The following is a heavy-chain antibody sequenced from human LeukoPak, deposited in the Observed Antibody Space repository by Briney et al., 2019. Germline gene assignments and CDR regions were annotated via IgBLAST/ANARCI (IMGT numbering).Heavy chain of an antibody. Sequence: GGSLRLSCAASGFPFSSHGMSWVRQAPGKGLEWVSGIIGGGGSTYYADSVKGRFTISGDNTRNTLFLQMNSLRAEDTAVYYCAHGAMYQLDYWGQGTLVTVSS. CDR1: GFPFSSHG. CDR3: AHGAMYQLDY. CDR2: IIGGGGST. D-gene: IGHD2-2*01. V-gene: IGHV3-23*01. J-gene: IGHJ4*02.